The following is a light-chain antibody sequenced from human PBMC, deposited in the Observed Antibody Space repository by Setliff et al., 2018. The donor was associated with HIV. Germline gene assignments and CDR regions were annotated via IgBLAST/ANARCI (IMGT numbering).Light chain of an antibody. J-gene: IGLJ3*02. V-gene: IGLV3-21*03. Sequence: SYELTQPPSVSVAPGKTARITCGGNNIGEKSVHWYQQKPGQAPVVVVYDDNDRPSGIPERISGSNSGHTATLTISRVEVGDEADYYCQVWDSGSDHVVFGGGTKVTVL. CDR1: NIGEKS. CDR2: DDN. CDR3: QVWDSGSDHVV.